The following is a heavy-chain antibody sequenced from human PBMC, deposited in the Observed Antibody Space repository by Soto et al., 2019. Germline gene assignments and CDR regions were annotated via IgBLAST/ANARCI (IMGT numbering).Heavy chain of an antibody. CDR1: GGSVSSGSYY. J-gene: IGHJ6*02. V-gene: IGHV4-61*01. CDR2: IYYSGST. Sequence: QVQLQESGPGLVKPSETLSLTCTVSGGSVSSGSYYWSWIRQPPGKGLEWIGYIYYSGSTHYNPSLKSRVTISVDPSKNPFSLKLSSVTAADTAVYYCARRGATVTTINGYYYGMDVWGQGTTVTVSS. CDR3: ARRGATVTTINGYYYGMDV. D-gene: IGHD4-4*01.